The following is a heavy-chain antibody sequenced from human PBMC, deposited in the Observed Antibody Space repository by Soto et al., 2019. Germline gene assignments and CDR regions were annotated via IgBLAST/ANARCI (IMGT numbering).Heavy chain of an antibody. D-gene: IGHD6-13*01. Sequence: EVQLVESGGGLLQPGGSLRLSCAASGFTCSSYTMNWVRQAPGKGQEWVSYIRSHSSTIYYADSVKGLFIISRDNAKNSLYLQMNSLRYEDTAVYYCARGGSGSSWYGDYGGQGTLVTVSS. CDR2: IRSHSSTI. J-gene: IGHJ4*02. V-gene: IGHV3-48*02. CDR3: ARGGSGSSWYGDY. CDR1: GFTCSSYT.